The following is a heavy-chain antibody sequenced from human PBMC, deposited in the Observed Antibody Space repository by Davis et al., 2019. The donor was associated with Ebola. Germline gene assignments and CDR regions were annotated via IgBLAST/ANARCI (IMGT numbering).Heavy chain of an antibody. CDR1: GFTFSSYS. CDR3: ARRCPGGSCEATDAFDF. CDR2: ISSSSSYI. D-gene: IGHD2-15*01. Sequence: GESLKISCAASGFTFSSYSMNWVRQAPGKGLEWVSSISSSSSYIYYADSVKGRFTISRDNAKNSLYLQMNSLRAEDTAVYYCARRCPGGSCEATDAFDFWGQGTMVTVSS. V-gene: IGHV3-21*01. J-gene: IGHJ3*01.